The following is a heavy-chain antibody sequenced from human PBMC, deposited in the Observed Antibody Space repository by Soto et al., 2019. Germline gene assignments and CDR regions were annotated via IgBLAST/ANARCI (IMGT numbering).Heavy chain of an antibody. J-gene: IGHJ3*02. CDR1: GGSLTGYY. V-gene: IGHV4-34*01. CDR2: INPTGSP. CDR3: ARCREERMVDAFEI. D-gene: IGHD1-26*01. Sequence: TSETLSLTCVVYGGSLTGYYWSWIRQPPGRGLEWIGEINPTGSPKYNPSLMIRVTISVDTSQNQFSMKXGSVTAAGTAVCYCARCREERMVDAFEIRGQGTLLTV.